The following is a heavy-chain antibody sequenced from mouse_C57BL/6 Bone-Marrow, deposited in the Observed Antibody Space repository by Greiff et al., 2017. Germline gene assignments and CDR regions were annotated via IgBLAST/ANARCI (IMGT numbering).Heavy chain of an antibody. J-gene: IGHJ1*03. CDR1: GYTFTSYW. V-gene: IGHV1-64*01. CDR3: SRGYWYLDV. Sequence: QVQLQQPGAELVKPGASVKLSCKASGYTFTSYWMHWVKQRPGQGLEWIGLIHPNSGSTNYNEKFKSKATLTVDKSSSTAYMQLSSLTSEDAAVYDGSRGYWYLDVWGTGTTVTGSS. CDR2: IHPNSGST.